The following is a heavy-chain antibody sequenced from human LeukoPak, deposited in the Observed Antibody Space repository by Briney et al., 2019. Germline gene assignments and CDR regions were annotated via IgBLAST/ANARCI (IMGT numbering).Heavy chain of an antibody. CDR2: ISSSSSYI. J-gene: IGHJ4*02. CDR3: ARDVYRGSSWYAFDF. D-gene: IGHD6-13*01. CDR1: GFPFNSHR. Sequence: GSLRLSCAASGFPFNSHRIKWVRPAPGKGLEWVSSISSSSSYIYYADSVKGRFTISRDNAKNSLYLQMNSLRAEDTGVYYCARDVYRGSSWYAFDFWGQGTLVTVSS. V-gene: IGHV3-21*01.